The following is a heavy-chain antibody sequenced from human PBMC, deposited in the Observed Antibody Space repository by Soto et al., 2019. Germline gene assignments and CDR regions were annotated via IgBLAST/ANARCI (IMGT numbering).Heavy chain of an antibody. CDR3: AKDRDYGGVASYFDY. J-gene: IGHJ4*02. D-gene: IGHD4-17*01. CDR2: ISYDGNSE. V-gene: IGHV3-30*18. CDR1: GITFSKYG. Sequence: QVQLVESGGGVVQAGGSLRLSCAVSGITFSKYGMHWVHQAPGKGLEWVAVISYDGNSEFYAASVTGRFAISRDNSKNTLYLQMNSLRVDDTAVYYCAKDRDYGGVASYFDYWGRGTLVSVSS.